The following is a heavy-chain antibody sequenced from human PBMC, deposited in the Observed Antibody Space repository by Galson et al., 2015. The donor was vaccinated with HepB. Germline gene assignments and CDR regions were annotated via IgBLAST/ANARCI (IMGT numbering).Heavy chain of an antibody. V-gene: IGHV3-30*04. CDR2: ISYDGSNK. CDR3: ARDYASSWYLNHYYGMDF. J-gene: IGHJ6*02. D-gene: IGHD6-13*01. CDR1: GFTFSSYA. Sequence: SLRLSCAASGFTFSSYAMHWVRQAPGKGLEWVAVISYDGSNKYYADSVKGRFTISRDNSKNTLYLQMNSLRAEDTAVYYCARDYASSWYLNHYYGMDFRGQGTTVTVSS.